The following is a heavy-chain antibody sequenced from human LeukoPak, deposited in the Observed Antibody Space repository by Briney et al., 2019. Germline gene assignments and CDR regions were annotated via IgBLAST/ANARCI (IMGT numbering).Heavy chain of an antibody. CDR3: ASLSGDYYDSSGYYYSSDY. CDR2: IVPIFGTA. Sequence: GASVKVSCKASGGTFSSYAISWVRQAPGQGLEWMGGIVPIFGTANYAQKFQGRVTITMDESTSTAYMELSSLRSEDTAVYYCASLSGDYYDSSGYYYSSDYWGQGTLVTVSS. CDR1: GGTFSSYA. V-gene: IGHV1-69*05. J-gene: IGHJ4*02. D-gene: IGHD3-22*01.